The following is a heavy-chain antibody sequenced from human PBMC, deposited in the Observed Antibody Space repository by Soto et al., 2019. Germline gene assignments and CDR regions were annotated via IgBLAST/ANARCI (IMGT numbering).Heavy chain of an antibody. CDR2: IHYSGSP. V-gene: IGHV4-61*01. D-gene: IGHD2-21*01. CDR3: ARIVDMPYAFDI. Sequence: QVQLQESGPGLVKPSETLSLTCTVSGGSVSSGSYYWGWIRQPPGKELGWIGYIHYSGSPNHNPSLKIRATRPVDTSKNQFSLKLSPVTAADTAVDYCARIVDMPYAFDIWVQGTMVTVSS. J-gene: IGHJ3*02. CDR1: GGSVSSGSYY.